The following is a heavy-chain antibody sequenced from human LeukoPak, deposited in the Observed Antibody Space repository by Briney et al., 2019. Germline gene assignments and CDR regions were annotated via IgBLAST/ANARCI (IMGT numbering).Heavy chain of an antibody. CDR1: GFTFSSYS. Sequence: GGSLRLSCAASGFTFSSYSMNWVRQAPGKGLEWVSYISSRSATIYYADSVKGRFTISRDNAKKYLYLQMNSLRAEDMALYYCAGSRNGFYMDVWGKGTTVTVSS. CDR3: AGSRNGFYMDV. CDR2: ISSRSATI. V-gene: IGHV3-48*04. D-gene: IGHD3-3*01. J-gene: IGHJ6*03.